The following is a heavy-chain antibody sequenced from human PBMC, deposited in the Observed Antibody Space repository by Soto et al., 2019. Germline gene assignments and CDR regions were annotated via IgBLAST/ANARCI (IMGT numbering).Heavy chain of an antibody. J-gene: IGHJ5*02. CDR1: GGSITSSSYY. V-gene: IGHV4-39*01. CDR3: ATQEVGGTYVYTFDP. D-gene: IGHD1-26*01. CDR2: IYYSGST. Sequence: QLHLRESGPGLVKPSETLSLTCTVSGGSITSSSYYWGWIRQPPGKGLEWIGSIYYSGSTYYNPSLQSRVPLSVDTSQTQFSLKLSSVTAADTAVYYCATQEVGGTYVYTFDPWGQGTLVTVSS.